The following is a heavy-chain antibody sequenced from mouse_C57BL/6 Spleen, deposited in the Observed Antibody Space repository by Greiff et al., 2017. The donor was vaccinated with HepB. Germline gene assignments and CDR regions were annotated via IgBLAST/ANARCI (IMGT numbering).Heavy chain of an antibody. CDR2: IDPSDSYT. D-gene: IGHD1-1*01. J-gene: IGHJ3*01. Sequence: QVQLQQPGAELVKPGASVKLSCKASGYTFTSYWMQWVKQRPGQGLEWIGEIDPSDSYTNYNQKFKGKATLTVDTSSSTAYMQLSSLTSEDSAVYYCARWGGSSYQFAYWGQGTLVTVSA. CDR1: GYTFTSYW. CDR3: ARWGGSSYQFAY. V-gene: IGHV1-50*01.